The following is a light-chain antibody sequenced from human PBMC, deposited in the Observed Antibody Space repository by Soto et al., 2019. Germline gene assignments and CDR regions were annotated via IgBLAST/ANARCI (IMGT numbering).Light chain of an antibody. Sequence: DIVLSQSAAHRSLYLGARATLSCRARQSVSSYLAWSQQKPGQAPRLLIYDASNRDTGIPDRFSGSGPGTDFTLTISSLKPEDVATYYCQQLKAYPHSFGEGTKVDI. CDR3: QQLKAYPHS. V-gene: IGKV3-11*01. CDR1: QSVSSY. CDR2: DAS. J-gene: IGKJ4*01.